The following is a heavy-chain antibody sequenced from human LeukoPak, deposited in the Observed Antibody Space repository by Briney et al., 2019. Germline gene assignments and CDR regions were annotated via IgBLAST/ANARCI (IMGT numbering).Heavy chain of an antibody. V-gene: IGHV3-23*01. J-gene: IGHJ4*02. D-gene: IGHD1-14*01. Sequence: PGGSLRLSCAASGFNFNIYAMNWVRQAPGKGLEWVSGISNSGGRTSHAESVKGRFTISRDNSKNTLYLQMNSLRAEDTAVYYCAREVSGIFDYWGQGTLVTVSS. CDR3: AREVSGIFDY. CDR2: ISNSGGRT. CDR1: GFNFNIYA.